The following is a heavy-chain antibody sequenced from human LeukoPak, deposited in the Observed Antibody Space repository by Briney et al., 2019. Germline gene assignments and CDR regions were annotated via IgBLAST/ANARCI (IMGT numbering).Heavy chain of an antibody. CDR3: SRGLVYSSGYDYGSDV. J-gene: IGHJ6*02. D-gene: IGHD6-19*01. V-gene: IGHV4-4*07. Sequence: SETLSLTCTVSGGSISSYYWTWIRQPAGKGLEWIGRIYSSGSTDYNPSLKSRLTMSLDVSKNQISLELTSVTAADTAMYYCSRGLVYSSGYDYGSDVWGQGTTVTVSS. CDR2: IYSSGST. CDR1: GGSISSYY.